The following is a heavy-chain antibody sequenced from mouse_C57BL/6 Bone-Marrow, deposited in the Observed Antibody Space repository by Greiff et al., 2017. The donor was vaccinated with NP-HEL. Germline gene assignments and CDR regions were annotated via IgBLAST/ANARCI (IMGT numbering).Heavy chain of an antibody. D-gene: IGHD2-5*01. J-gene: IGHJ2*01. CDR1: GYAFTNYL. V-gene: IGHV1-54*01. CDR3: ARKGYSIFYYFYY. Sequence: QVQLQQSGAELVRPGTSVKVSCKASGYAFTNYLIEWVKQRPGQGLEWIGVINPGSGGTNYNEKFKGKATLTADKSSSTAYMQLSSLTSEDSAVYFCARKGYSIFYYFYYWGQGTTLTVSS. CDR2: INPGSGGT.